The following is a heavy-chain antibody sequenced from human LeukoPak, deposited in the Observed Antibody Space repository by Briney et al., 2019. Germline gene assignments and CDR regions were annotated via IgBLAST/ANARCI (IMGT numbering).Heavy chain of an antibody. D-gene: IGHD6-19*01. CDR3: VKSSGWQTENDAFDI. CDR1: GLTFSSNW. V-gene: IGHV3-30*18. CDR2: ISYGGGNK. Sequence: GGSLRLSCAASGLTFSSNWMHWVRQAPGKGLEWVAVISYGGGNKYYADSVKGRFSISRDNSKNTLYLQMSSPRAEDTAVYYCVKSSGWQTENDAFDIWGQGTMVTVSS. J-gene: IGHJ3*02.